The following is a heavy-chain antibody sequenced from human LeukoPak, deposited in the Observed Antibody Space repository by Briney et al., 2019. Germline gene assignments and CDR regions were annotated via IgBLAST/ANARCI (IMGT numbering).Heavy chain of an antibody. J-gene: IGHJ4*02. CDR2: IYYSGST. V-gene: IGHV4-39*01. D-gene: IGHD6-13*01. Sequence: SETLSLTCTVSGASFSSSTYYWGWIRQPPGKGLEWIGNIYYSGSTYYNPSLKSRVTMSVDTSKNQFSLKLSSVTAADTAVYYCARHAGGIAAAGTRPFDYWGRGTLVTVSS. CDR3: ARHAGGIAAAGTRPFDY. CDR1: GASFSSSTYY.